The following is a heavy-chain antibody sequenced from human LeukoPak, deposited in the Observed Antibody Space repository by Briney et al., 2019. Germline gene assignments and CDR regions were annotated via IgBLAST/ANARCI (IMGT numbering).Heavy chain of an antibody. CDR1: GYTFTSYG. J-gene: IGHJ4*02. Sequence: ASVKVSCKASGYTFTSYGISWVRQAPGQGLEWMGGIIPIFGTANYAQKFQGRVTITADESTSTAYMELSSLRSEDTAVYYCAKGSSSWYNWGQGTLVTVSS. CDR3: AKGSSSWYN. V-gene: IGHV1-69*13. CDR2: IIPIFGTA. D-gene: IGHD6-13*01.